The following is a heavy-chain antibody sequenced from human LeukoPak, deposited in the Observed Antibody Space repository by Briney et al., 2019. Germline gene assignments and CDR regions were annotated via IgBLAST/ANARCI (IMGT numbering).Heavy chain of an antibody. CDR1: GFTFSSYG. Sequence: PGVSLRLSCAASGFTFSSYGMHWVRQAPGKGLEWVAFIRYDGSNKYYADSVKGRFTISRDNSKNTLYLQMNSLRAEDTAVYYCAKAVKHYYDSSGYLGYWGQGTLVTVSS. D-gene: IGHD3-22*01. CDR3: AKAVKHYYDSSGYLGY. J-gene: IGHJ4*02. CDR2: IRYDGSNK. V-gene: IGHV3-30*02.